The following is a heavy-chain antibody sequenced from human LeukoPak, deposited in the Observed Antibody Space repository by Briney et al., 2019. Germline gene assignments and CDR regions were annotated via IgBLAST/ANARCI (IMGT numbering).Heavy chain of an antibody. Sequence: ASVKVSCKASGYTFTSYGISWVRQAPGQGLEWMGWISAYNGNTNYAQKLQGRVTMTTDTSTSTAYMELRSLRSDDTAVYYCTRLYDGSGTYYNGDYWGQGTLVTVSS. J-gene: IGHJ4*02. D-gene: IGHD3-10*01. V-gene: IGHV1-18*01. CDR2: ISAYNGNT. CDR3: TRLYDGSGTYYNGDY. CDR1: GYTFTSYG.